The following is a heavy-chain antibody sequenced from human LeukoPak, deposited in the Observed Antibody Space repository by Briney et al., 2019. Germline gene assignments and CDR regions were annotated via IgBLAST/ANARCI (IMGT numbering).Heavy chain of an antibody. CDR1: GFTFSTYA. D-gene: IGHD3-22*01. CDR2: INHSGST. Sequence: GSLRLSCAASGFTFSTYAMNWVRQAPGKGLEWIGEINHSGSTNYNPSLKSRVTISVDTSKNQFSLKLSSVTAADTAVYYCARTKSSSGYFSLRAFDIWGQGTMVTVSS. J-gene: IGHJ3*02. V-gene: IGHV4-34*01. CDR3: ARTKSSSGYFSLRAFDI.